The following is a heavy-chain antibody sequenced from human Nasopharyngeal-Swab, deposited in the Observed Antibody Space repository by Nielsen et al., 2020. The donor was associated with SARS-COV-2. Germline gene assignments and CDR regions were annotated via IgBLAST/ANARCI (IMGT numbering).Heavy chain of an antibody. J-gene: IGHJ6*02. CDR2: SSVYNGNT. V-gene: IGHV1-18*01. D-gene: IGHD1-26*01. CDR1: GYTFTNYG. CDR3: ARVTWQLVGCYYYYGMDV. Sequence: GSVKVSCKASGYTFTNYGISWVRQAPGEGLEWVGWSSVYNGNTNYGQRVQGRVTMTTDTSTNTAYMELRSLRSDDTAVYYCARVTWQLVGCYYYYGMDVWGQGTTVTVSS.